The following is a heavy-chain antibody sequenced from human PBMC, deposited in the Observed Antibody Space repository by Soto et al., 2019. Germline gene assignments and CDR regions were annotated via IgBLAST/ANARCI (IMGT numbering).Heavy chain of an antibody. CDR3: TGTAFGPAGMDV. V-gene: IGHV3-15*07. CDR2: IKTKTDGGTT. CDR1: GFTFSNAW. D-gene: IGHD3-3*01. J-gene: IGHJ6*02. Sequence: EVQMVESGGGLVKPGGSLRLSCAASGFTFSNAWVNWVRQAPGKGLEWVGHIKTKTDGGTTDYAAPVKGRFSISRDDSKNMLYPQMNRLKIEDTAVYYCTGTAFGPAGMDVWGQGTTVTVSS.